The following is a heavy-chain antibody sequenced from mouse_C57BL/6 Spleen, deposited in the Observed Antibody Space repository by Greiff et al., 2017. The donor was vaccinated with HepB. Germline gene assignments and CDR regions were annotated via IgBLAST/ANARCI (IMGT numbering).Heavy chain of an antibody. CDR2: INPSNGGT. J-gene: IGHJ2*01. D-gene: IGHD2-1*01. CDR1: GYTFTSYW. V-gene: IGHV1-53*01. Sequence: QVQLQQPGTELVKPGASVKLSCKASGYTFTSYWMHWVKQRPEQGLEWIGNINPSNGGTNYNEKFKSKATLTVDKSSSTAYMQLSSLTSEDSAVYYCATFQERVYGNYGYWGQGTTLTVSS. CDR3: ATFQERVYGNYGY.